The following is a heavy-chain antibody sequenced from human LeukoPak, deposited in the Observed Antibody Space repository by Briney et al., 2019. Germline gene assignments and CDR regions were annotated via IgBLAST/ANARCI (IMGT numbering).Heavy chain of an antibody. D-gene: IGHD4-11*01. CDR2: IHYSGIT. CDR3: ARAPLTTATSDYFDL. CDR1: GGSISTNDYF. Sequence: SQTLSLTCTVSGGSISTNDYFWSWIRQSPEKGLEWIGYIHYSGITKSNPSLQSRLTLSVDTSKNQLSLRLTSVTAADTAVYYCARAPLTTATSDYFDLWGLGTLVTVSS. J-gene: IGHJ4*02. V-gene: IGHV4-30-4*01.